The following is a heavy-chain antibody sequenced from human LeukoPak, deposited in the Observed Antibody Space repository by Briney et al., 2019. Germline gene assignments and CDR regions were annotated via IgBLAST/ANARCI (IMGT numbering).Heavy chain of an antibody. V-gene: IGHV3-23*01. CDR2: ISGSGGST. CDR1: GFTFSSYA. D-gene: IGHD5-18*01. Sequence: GGSLRLSCAASGFTFSSYAMSWVRQAPGKGLEYVSVISGSGGSTHYRDSVKGRFTISRDNSKNTLYLQMNSLRAEDTAVYYCARYSYGYYFDYWGQGTLVTVSS. J-gene: IGHJ4*02. CDR3: ARYSYGYYFDY.